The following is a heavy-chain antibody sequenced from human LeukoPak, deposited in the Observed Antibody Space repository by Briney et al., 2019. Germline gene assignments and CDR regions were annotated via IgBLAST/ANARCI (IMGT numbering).Heavy chain of an antibody. J-gene: IGHJ4*02. V-gene: IGHV1-8*03. Sequence: ASVKVSCKASGYTFTSYDINWVQQATGQGLEWMGWMNPNSGNTGYAQKFQGRVTITRNTSISTAYMELSSLRSEDTAVYYCARGPLTHGGSDYWGQGTLVTVSS. CDR2: MNPNSGNT. D-gene: IGHD4-23*01. CDR1: GYTFTSYD. CDR3: ARGPLTHGGSDY.